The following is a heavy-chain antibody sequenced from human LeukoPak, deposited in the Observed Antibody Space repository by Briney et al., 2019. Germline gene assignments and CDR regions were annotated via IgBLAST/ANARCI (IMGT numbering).Heavy chain of an antibody. CDR3: ARGVYSSGWSVKVVHAFDI. CDR1: GFTVSSNY. J-gene: IGHJ3*02. D-gene: IGHD6-19*01. Sequence: GGSLRLSCAASGFTVSSNYMSWVRQAPGKGLEWVSVIYSGGSTYYADSVKGRFTISRDNSKNTLYLQMNSLRAEDTAVYYCARGVYSSGWSVKVVHAFDIWGQGTMVTVSS. CDR2: IYSGGST. V-gene: IGHV3-66*01.